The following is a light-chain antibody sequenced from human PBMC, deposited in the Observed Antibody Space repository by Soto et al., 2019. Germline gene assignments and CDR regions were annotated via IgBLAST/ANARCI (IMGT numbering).Light chain of an antibody. J-gene: IGKJ1*01. CDR2: DAS. Sequence: EIVLTQSPGTLSLSPGERATLSCRASQSVSSNYLAWYQQKPGQAPRLLIYDASSRATGIPDRFSGSGSGTDFTLTISRLEPEAFAVYYCQQYGNSPPWTFGPGTKVEIK. CDR1: QSVSSNY. CDR3: QQYGNSPPWT. V-gene: IGKV3-20*01.